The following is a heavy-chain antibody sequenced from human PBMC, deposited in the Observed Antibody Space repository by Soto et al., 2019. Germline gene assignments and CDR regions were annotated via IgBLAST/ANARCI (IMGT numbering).Heavy chain of an antibody. V-gene: IGHV4-31*03. CDR3: ARQGDYGDYETDY. D-gene: IGHD4-17*01. J-gene: IGHJ4*02. CDR2: INHSGST. Sequence: SETLSLTCTVSGGSISSGGYYWSWIRQHPGKGLEWIGEINHSGSTNYNPSLKSRVTISVDTSKNQFSLKLSSVTAADTAVYYCARQGDYGDYETDYWGQGTLVTVSS. CDR1: GGSISSGGYY.